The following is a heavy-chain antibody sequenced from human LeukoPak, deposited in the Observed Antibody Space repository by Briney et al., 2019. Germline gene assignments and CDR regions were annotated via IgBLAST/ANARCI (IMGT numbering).Heavy chain of an antibody. CDR3: ARPEEAWNYSPYYYYYGMDV. Sequence: ASVKVSCKASGYTLTSYYMHWVRQAPGQGLEWMGIINPSGGSTSYAQKFQGRVTMTRDTSTSTVYMELSSLRSEDTAVYYCARPEEAWNYSPYYYYYGMDVWGQGTTVTVSS. CDR1: GYTLTSYY. V-gene: IGHV1-46*01. CDR2: INPSGGST. J-gene: IGHJ6*02. D-gene: IGHD1-7*01.